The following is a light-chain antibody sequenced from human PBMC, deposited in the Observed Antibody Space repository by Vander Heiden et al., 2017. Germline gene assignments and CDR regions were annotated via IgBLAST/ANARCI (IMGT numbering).Light chain of an antibody. CDR2: GAS. Sequence: EIVLTQSPGTLSLSPGERATLSCRASQSVSSSYLAWYQQKPGQAPRLLIYGASSRATGIPDRFSGSGSGTDFTLTISRLDPEHFTVYYCQQYGSSRLTFGGGTKVEIK. V-gene: IGKV3-20*01. CDR3: QQYGSSRLT. CDR1: QSVSSSY. J-gene: IGKJ4*01.